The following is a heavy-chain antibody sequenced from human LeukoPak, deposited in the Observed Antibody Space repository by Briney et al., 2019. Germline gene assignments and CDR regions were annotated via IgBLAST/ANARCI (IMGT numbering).Heavy chain of an antibody. J-gene: IGHJ6*03. CDR2: IYTSGST. D-gene: IGHD6-13*01. CDR3: ARDSPVGYSSSWYDRSGDYMDV. V-gene: IGHV4-61*02. CDR1: GGSISSGSYY. Sequence: PSETLSLTCTVSGGSISSGSYYWSWIRQPAGKGLEWIGRIYTSGSTNYNPSLKSRVTISVDTSKNQFSLKLSSVTAADTAVYYCARDSPVGYSSSWYDRSGDYMDVWGKGTTVTISS.